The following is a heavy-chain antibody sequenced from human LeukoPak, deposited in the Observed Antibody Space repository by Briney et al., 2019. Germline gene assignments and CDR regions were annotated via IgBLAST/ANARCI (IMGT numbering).Heavy chain of an antibody. CDR2: VFHSGTT. J-gene: IGHJ3*02. CDR3: ARRMATVTDAFDI. CDR1: GDSLTSHF. V-gene: IGHV4-59*08. D-gene: IGHD5-24*01. Sequence: PSETLSLTCNVSGDSLTSHFWSWIRQTPGKGLEWIGYVFHSGTTNYSPSLKSRVTISLDTSKKQFYLRLASLTPADTAVYYCARRMATVTDAFDIWGRGTMVSVSS.